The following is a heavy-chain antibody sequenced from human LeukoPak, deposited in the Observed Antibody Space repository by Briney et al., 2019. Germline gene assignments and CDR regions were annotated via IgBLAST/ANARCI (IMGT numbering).Heavy chain of an antibody. V-gene: IGHV1-18*01. CDR1: GYTFTSYG. CDR2: ISAYNGNT. CDR3: ARDGKDYDYVWGSYRSYYLDY. D-gene: IGHD3-16*02. Sequence: ASVKVSCKASGYTFTSYGISWVRQAPGQGLEWMGWISAYNGNTNYAQKLQGRVTMTTDTSTSTAYMELRSLRSDDTAVYYCARDGKDYDYVWGSYRSYYLDYWGQGTLLTVSS. J-gene: IGHJ4*02.